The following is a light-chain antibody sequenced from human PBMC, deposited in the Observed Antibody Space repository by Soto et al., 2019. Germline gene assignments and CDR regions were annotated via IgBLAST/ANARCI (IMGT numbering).Light chain of an antibody. J-gene: IGLJ1*01. V-gene: IGLV1-51*01. CDR2: ENS. Sequence: QSVLTQPPSVSAAPRQNGTISCSGSSANIRNNYVSWYQQLPGTAPKLLRYENSKRPSGRPNRFSGCKYGTSTTVGITGHPPADDAAYSCGTWDSSLSPYVFGPGTQVTVL. CDR3: GTWDSSLSPYV. CDR1: SANIRNNY.